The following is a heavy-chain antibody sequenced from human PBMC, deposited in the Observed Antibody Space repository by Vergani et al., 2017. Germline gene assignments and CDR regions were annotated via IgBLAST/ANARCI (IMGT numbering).Heavy chain of an antibody. CDR2: ISSSGSTI. V-gene: IGHV3-48*03. J-gene: IGHJ3*02. CDR1: GFTFSSYE. CDR3: ARGNYDYVWGSTPAFDI. Sequence: EVQLVESGGGLVQPGGSLRLSCAASGFTFSSYEMNWVRQAPGTGLEWVSYISSSGSTIYYADSVKGRFTISRDNAKNSLYLQMNSLRAEDTAVYYCARGNYDYVWGSTPAFDIWGQGTMVTVSS. D-gene: IGHD3-16*01.